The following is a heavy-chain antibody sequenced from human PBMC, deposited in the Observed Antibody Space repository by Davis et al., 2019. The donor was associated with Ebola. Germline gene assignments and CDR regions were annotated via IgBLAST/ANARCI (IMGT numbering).Heavy chain of an antibody. CDR1: GFTFSSYA. V-gene: IGHV3-30-3*01. Sequence: PGGSLRLSCAASGFTFSSYAMHWVRQAPGKGLEWVAVISYDGSNKYYADSVKGRFTISRDNAKNSLYLQMNSLRAEDTAVYYCARDGTTVVSYYYYYYMDVWGKGTTVTVSS. CDR3: ARDGTTVVSYYYYYYMDV. D-gene: IGHD4-23*01. CDR2: ISYDGSNK. J-gene: IGHJ6*03.